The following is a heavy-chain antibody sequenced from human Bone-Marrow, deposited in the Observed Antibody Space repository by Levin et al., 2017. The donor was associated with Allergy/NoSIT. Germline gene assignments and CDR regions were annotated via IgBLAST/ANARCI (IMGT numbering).Heavy chain of an antibody. V-gene: IGHV7-4-1*02. Sequence: GESLKISCKASGYNFRAHVINWVRQAPGQGLEWMGWINTNGGNPMYAPGFTGRFVFSLDTSVSTAYLHISSLKAEDTAVYYCARSLEFQLDHWGQGTLVTVSS. J-gene: IGHJ4*02. D-gene: IGHD3-3*01. CDR1: GYNFRAHV. CDR2: INTNGGNP. CDR3: ARSLEFQLDH.